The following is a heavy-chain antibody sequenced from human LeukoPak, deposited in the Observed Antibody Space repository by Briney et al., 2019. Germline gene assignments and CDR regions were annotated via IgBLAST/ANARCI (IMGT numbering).Heavy chain of an antibody. CDR3: AREDYYDSGGYYADAFDI. CDR1: GFTFSSYS. V-gene: IGHV3-21*01. D-gene: IGHD3-22*01. Sequence: GGSLRLSCAASGFTFSSYSMNWVRQAPGKGLEWVSSISSSSSYIYYADSVKGRFTISRDNAKNSLYLQMNSLRAEDTAVYYCAREDYYDSGGYYADAFDIWGQGTMVTVSS. J-gene: IGHJ3*02. CDR2: ISSSSSYI.